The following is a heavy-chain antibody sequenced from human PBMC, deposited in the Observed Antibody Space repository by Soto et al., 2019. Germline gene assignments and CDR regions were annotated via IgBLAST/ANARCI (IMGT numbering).Heavy chain of an antibody. CDR3: ARLHNNWFDP. CDR2: INADNGNT. J-gene: IGHJ5*02. V-gene: IGHV1-3*01. D-gene: IGHD4-4*01. Sequence: ASVKVSCEASGYTFTSDAMHWVRQAPGQRLEWMGWINADNGNTNYSQKLQGRVTITTDTSASTTYMELRSLRYDDTAVYYCARLHNNWFDPWGQGTLVTSPQ. CDR1: GYTFTSDA.